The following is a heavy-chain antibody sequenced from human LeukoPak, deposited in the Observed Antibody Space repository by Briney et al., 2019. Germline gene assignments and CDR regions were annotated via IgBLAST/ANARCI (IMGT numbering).Heavy chain of an antibody. Sequence: ASVKVSCKASRYTFTGYYMHWVRQAPGQGLEWMGWINPNSGGTNYAQKFQGRVTMTRDTSISTAYMELSRLRSDDTAVYYCARSDYYGSGSYGFDPWGQGTLVTVSS. V-gene: IGHV1-2*02. J-gene: IGHJ5*02. CDR1: RYTFTGYY. CDR3: ARSDYYGSGSYGFDP. CDR2: INPNSGGT. D-gene: IGHD3-10*01.